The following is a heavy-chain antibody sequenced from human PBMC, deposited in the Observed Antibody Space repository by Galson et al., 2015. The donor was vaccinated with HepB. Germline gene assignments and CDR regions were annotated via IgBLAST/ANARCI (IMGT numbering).Heavy chain of an antibody. CDR3: ARGRLWFGELHY. CDR2: INAGNGNT. Sequence: SVKVSCKASGYTFTSYAMHWVRQAPGQRLEWMGWINAGNGNTKYSQKFQGRVTITRDTPASTAYMELSSLRSEDTAVYYCARGRLWFGELHYWGQGTLVTVSS. V-gene: IGHV1-3*01. CDR1: GYTFTSYA. D-gene: IGHD3-10*01. J-gene: IGHJ4*02.